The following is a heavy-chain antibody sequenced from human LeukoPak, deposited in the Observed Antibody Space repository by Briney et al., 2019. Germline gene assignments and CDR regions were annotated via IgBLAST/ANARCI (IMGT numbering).Heavy chain of an antibody. CDR3: ARELRFLEWSYFDY. V-gene: IGHV4-4*07. Sequence: PSETLSLTCTVSGGSISSYYWSWIRQPAGKGLEWIGRIYTSGSTNYNPSLKSRVTMSVDTSKNQFSLKLSSVTAADTAVYYCARELRFLEWSYFDYWGQGTLVTVSS. J-gene: IGHJ4*02. CDR2: IYTSGST. D-gene: IGHD3-3*01. CDR1: GGSISSYY.